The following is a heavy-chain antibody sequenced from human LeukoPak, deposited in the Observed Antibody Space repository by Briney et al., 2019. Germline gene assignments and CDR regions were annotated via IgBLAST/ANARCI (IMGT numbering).Heavy chain of an antibody. Sequence: ASVKVSCKASGYTFTSYYMHWVRQAPGQGLEWMGIINPSGGSTSYAQKFQGRVTMTRDMSTSTVYMELSSLRSEDTAVYYCARARARSVGATTFGYWGQGTLVTVSS. CDR2: INPSGGST. V-gene: IGHV1-46*01. J-gene: IGHJ4*02. CDR3: ARARARSVGATTFGY. D-gene: IGHD1-26*01. CDR1: GYTFTSYY.